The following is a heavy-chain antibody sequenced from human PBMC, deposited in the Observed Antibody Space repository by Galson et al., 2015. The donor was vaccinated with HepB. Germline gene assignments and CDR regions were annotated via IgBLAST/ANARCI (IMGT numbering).Heavy chain of an antibody. CDR3: ASGSSGYLVLDY. CDR2: IIPILGIA. CDR1: GGTFSSYA. V-gene: IGHV1-69*04. Sequence: SVKVSCKASGGTFSSYAISWVRQAPGQGLEWMGRIIPILGIANYAQKFQGRVTITADKSTSTAYMELSSLRSEDTAVYYCASGSSGYLVLDYWGQGTLVTVSS. J-gene: IGHJ4*02. D-gene: IGHD3-22*01.